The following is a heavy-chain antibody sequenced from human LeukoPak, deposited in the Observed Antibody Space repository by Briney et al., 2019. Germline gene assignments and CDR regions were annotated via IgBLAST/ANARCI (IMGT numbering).Heavy chain of an antibody. J-gene: IGHJ4*02. CDR1: GYTFTGYY. CDR3: ARDSSWEYSSSYRFDY. Sequence: ASVKVSCKASGYTFTGYYMRWVRQAPGQGLEWMGWINPNSGGTNYAQKFQGRVTMTRDTSISTAYMELSRLRSDDTAVYYCARDSSWEYSSSYRFDYWGQGTLVTVSS. CDR2: INPNSGGT. D-gene: IGHD6-6*01. V-gene: IGHV1-2*02.